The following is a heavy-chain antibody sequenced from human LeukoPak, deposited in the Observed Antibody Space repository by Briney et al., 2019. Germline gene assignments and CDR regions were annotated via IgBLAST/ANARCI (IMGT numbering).Heavy chain of an antibody. CDR3: AKDGPYYDSSGSYGYFDY. D-gene: IGHD3-22*01. Sequence: GGSLRLSCAASGFTFSSYAMSWVRQAPAKGLEWVSAISGSGGSTYYADSVKGRFTISRDNSKNTLYLQMNSLRAEDTAVYYCAKDGPYYDSSGSYGYFDYWGQGTLVTVSS. V-gene: IGHV3-23*01. CDR1: GFTFSSYA. J-gene: IGHJ4*02. CDR2: ISGSGGST.